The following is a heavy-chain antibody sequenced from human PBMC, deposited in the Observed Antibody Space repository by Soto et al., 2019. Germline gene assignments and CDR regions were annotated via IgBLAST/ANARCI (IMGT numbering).Heavy chain of an antibody. J-gene: IGHJ5*02. CDR2: IKSKTDGGTT. CDR1: GFTFSNAW. V-gene: IGHV3-15*07. CDR3: ATNQELCSSGWS. Sequence: PGGSLRLSCTASGFTFSNAWINWVRLAPGKGKEWDGLIKSKTDGGTTDYAAPVKGRFTISSDDSKNTLYLQMNVLRTEATAVYYCATNQELCSSGWSWGQGTPVTVSS. D-gene: IGHD6-19*01.